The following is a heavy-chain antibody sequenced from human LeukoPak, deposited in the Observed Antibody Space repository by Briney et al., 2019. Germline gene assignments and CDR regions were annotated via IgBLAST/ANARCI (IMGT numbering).Heavy chain of an antibody. CDR1: GGSISSSSYY. D-gene: IGHD3-22*01. CDR3: ARLRVTMIVVVFDY. Sequence: SETLSLTCTVSGGSISSSSYYWGWIRQPPGKGLEWIVSIYYSGSTYYNPSLKSRVTISVDTSKNQFSLKLSSVTAADTAVYYCARLRVTMIVVVFDYWGQGTLVTVSS. V-gene: IGHV4-39*01. J-gene: IGHJ4*02. CDR2: IYYSGST.